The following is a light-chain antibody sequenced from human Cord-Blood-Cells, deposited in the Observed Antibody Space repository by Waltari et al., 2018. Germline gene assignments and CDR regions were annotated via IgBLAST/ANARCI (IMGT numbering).Light chain of an antibody. CDR3: QSYDSSLSGYV. Sequence: QSVLTQPPSVSGAPGQRVTTSCTGSRSNIGAGYDVPWYQQLPGTAPKLLIYGNSNRPSGVPDRFSGSKSGTSASLAITGLQAEDEADYYCQSYDSSLSGYVFGTGTKVTVL. CDR1: RSNIGAGYD. J-gene: IGLJ1*01. V-gene: IGLV1-40*01. CDR2: GNS.